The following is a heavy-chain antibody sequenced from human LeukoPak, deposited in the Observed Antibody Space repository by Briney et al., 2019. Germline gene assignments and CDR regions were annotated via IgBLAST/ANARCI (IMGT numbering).Heavy chain of an antibody. D-gene: IGHD1-14*01. J-gene: IGHJ4*02. CDR1: GGTFSCYA. CDR2: IIPIFGTA. V-gene: IGHV1-69*05. CDR3: ATNRMTLRSPFDY. Sequence: SSVKVSCKASGGTFSCYAISWVRQAPGQGLEWMGGIIPIFGTANYAQKFQGRVTITTDESTSTAYMELSSLRSEDTAVYYCATNRMTLRSPFDYWGQGTLVTVSS.